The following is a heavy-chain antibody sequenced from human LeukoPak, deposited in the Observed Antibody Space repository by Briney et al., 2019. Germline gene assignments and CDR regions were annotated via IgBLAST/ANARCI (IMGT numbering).Heavy chain of an antibody. V-gene: IGHV4-59*01. Sequence: SETLSLTCTVSGGSISSYYWSWIRQPPGKGLEWIGYIYYSGSTNYNPPLKRRVTISVDTSKNQFSLKLSSVTAADTAVYYCARDLDTAMGSYYYYMDVWGKGTTVTVSS. D-gene: IGHD5-18*01. CDR2: IYYSGST. J-gene: IGHJ6*03. CDR1: GGSISSYY. CDR3: ARDLDTAMGSYYYYMDV.